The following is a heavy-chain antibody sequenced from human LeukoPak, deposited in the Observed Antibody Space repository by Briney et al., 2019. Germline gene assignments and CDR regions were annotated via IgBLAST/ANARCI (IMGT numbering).Heavy chain of an antibody. CDR3: ARGRNYYASGRKFHAFDI. Sequence: SETLSLTCAVYGGSFSGYYWGWIRQPPGKGLEWIGEINHSGSTNYNPSLKSRVTISVDTSKNQFSLKLNSVTAADTAVYYCARGRNYYASGRKFHAFDIWGQGTMVTVSS. CDR1: GGSFSGYY. V-gene: IGHV4-34*01. D-gene: IGHD3-10*01. CDR2: INHSGST. J-gene: IGHJ3*02.